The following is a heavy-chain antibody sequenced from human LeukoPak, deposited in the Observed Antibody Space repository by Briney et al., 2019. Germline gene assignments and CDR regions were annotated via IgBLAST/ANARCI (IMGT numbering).Heavy chain of an antibody. CDR3: ARALDYYDSGSYFYFDL. Sequence: GGSLRLSCAASGFIVSSNYMSWVRQAPGKGLEWVSLLYRSGSTYYADSVKGRFTTSRDNSKNTLYLQMNSLRAEDTAVYYCARALDYYDSGSYFYFDLWGRGTLVTVSS. CDR1: GFIVSSNY. J-gene: IGHJ2*01. V-gene: IGHV3-53*01. D-gene: IGHD3-10*01. CDR2: LYRSGST.